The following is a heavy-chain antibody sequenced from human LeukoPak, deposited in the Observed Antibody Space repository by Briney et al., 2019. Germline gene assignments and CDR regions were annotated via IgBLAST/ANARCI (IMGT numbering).Heavy chain of an antibody. CDR1: GGSISSYY. Sequence: ASETLSLTCTVSGGSISSYYWSWIRQPAGKGLEWIGPIYTSGSTNYNPSLKSRVTMSVDTSKNQFSLKLSSVTAADTAVYYCATRQTPAAYYYYMDVWGKGTTVTVSS. CDR3: ATRQTPAAYYYYMDV. D-gene: IGHD6-25*01. V-gene: IGHV4-4*07. J-gene: IGHJ6*03. CDR2: IYTSGST.